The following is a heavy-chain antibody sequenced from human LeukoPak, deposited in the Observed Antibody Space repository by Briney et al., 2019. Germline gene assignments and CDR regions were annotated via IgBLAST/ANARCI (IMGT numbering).Heavy chain of an antibody. CDR1: GFSFSTFV. CDR3: ARDYYDSSGYYGEDAFDI. CDR2: ISSSSGTI. J-gene: IGHJ3*02. Sequence: GGSLRLSCAASGFSFSTFVMNWVRQAPGKGLEWISYISSSSGTIYYADSVKGRFTISRDNAKNSLYLQMNSLRAEDTAVYYCARDYYDSSGYYGEDAFDIWGQGTMVTVSS. D-gene: IGHD3-22*01. V-gene: IGHV3-48*04.